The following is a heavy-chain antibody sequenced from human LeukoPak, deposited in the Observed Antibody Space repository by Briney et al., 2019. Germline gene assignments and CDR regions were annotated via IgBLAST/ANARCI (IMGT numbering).Heavy chain of an antibody. D-gene: IGHD2-21*01. V-gene: IGHV3-74*01. Sequence: GGSLRLSCADSGLTFSSYWMHWVRQAPGKGLVWVSRINSDGSSTSYADSVKGRFTISRDNAKDTLYLQMNSLRAEDTAVYYCGRDDQVVVMDYWGQGTLVTVSS. J-gene: IGHJ4*02. CDR3: GRDDQVVVMDY. CDR2: INSDGSST. CDR1: GLTFSSYW.